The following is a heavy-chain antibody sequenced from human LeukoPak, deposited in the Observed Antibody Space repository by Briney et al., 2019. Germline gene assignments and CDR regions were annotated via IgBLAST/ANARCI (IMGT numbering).Heavy chain of an antibody. V-gene: IGHV3-48*01. CDR1: GFTFSSYS. J-gene: IGHJ4*02. Sequence: GGSLRLSCAASGFTFSSYSMNWVRQAPGKGLEWVSSISSSSSTIYYADSVKGRFTISRDNAKNSLYLQMNSLRAEDTAVYYCARDDSSSWYSFDYWGQGTLVTVSS. CDR3: ARDDSSSWYSFDY. CDR2: ISSSSSTI. D-gene: IGHD2-15*01.